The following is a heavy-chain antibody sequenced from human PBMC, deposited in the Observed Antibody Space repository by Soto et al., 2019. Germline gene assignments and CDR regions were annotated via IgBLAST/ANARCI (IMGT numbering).Heavy chain of an antibody. Sequence: EASVKVSCKASGYTFTSYYMHWVRQATGQGLEWMGWMNPNSGNTGYAQKFQGRVTMTRNTSISTAYMELSSLRSEDTAVYYCASPARNYDFWSGYSFDIWGQGTMVTVSS. D-gene: IGHD3-3*01. J-gene: IGHJ3*02. CDR2: MNPNSGNT. V-gene: IGHV1-8*02. CDR1: GYTFTSYY. CDR3: ASPARNYDFWSGYSFDI.